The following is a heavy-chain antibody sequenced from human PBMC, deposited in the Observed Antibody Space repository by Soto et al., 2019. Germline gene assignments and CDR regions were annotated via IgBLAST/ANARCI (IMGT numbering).Heavy chain of an antibody. V-gene: IGHV4-59*08. Sequence: SETLSLTCTVSGGSISSYYWSWIRQPPGKGLEWIGYIYYSGSTNYNPSLKSRVTISVDTSKNQFSLKLSSVTAADTAVYYCARFQEGEGAFDIWGQGTMVTVSS. CDR1: GGSISSYY. D-gene: IGHD2-21*01. CDR3: ARFQEGEGAFDI. J-gene: IGHJ3*02. CDR2: IYYSGST.